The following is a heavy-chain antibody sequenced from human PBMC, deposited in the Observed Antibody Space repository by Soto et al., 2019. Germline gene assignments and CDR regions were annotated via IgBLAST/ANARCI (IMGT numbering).Heavy chain of an antibody. CDR1: GGSFSNFG. CDR2: IVPVFGRP. V-gene: IGHV1-69*13. D-gene: IGHD5-12*01. J-gene: IGHJ4*02. CDR3: AREGSGYNF. Sequence: GASVKVSCQASGGSFSNFGISWVRQAPGQGLEWMGGIVPVFGRPNYAQRFRGRLTITADESTCTGYMELISLRSDDTAVYYCAREGSGYNFWGQGTQVTVPQ.